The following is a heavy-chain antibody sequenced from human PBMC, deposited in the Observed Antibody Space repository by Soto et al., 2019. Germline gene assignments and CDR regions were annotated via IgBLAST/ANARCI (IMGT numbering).Heavy chain of an antibody. V-gene: IGHV1-69*13. CDR2: IIPIFGTA. Sequence: SVKVSCKASGGTFSSYAISWVRQAPGQGLEWMGGIIPIFGTANYAQKFQGRVTITADESTSTAYMELSSLRSEDTAVYYCYGDGYNYSWFDPWGQGTLVTVSS. CDR3: YGDGYNYSWFDP. J-gene: IGHJ5*02. CDR1: GGTFSSYA. D-gene: IGHD5-12*01.